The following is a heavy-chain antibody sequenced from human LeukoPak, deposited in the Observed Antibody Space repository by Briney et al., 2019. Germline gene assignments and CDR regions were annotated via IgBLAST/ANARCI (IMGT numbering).Heavy chain of an antibody. J-gene: IGHJ6*03. CDR3: TADLGTTSLQDYYYYMDV. D-gene: IGHD1-7*01. Sequence: PGGSLRLSCAASGFTFSSAWMSWVRQASGKGLEWVGRIKSKTDGATTDYTAPVKGRFTISRDDSKNTLYLQMNSLKTEDTAVYYCTADLGTTSLQDYYYYMDVWGDGTTVTVSS. CDR2: IKSKTDGATT. CDR1: GFTFSSAW. V-gene: IGHV3-15*01.